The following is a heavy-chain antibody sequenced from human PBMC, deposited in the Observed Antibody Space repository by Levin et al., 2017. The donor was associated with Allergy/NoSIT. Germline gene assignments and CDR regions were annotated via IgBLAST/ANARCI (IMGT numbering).Heavy chain of an antibody. Sequence: SETLSLTCTVSGGSISSGDYYWSWICQPPGKGLEWIGYIYYSGSTYYNPSLKSRVTISVDTSKNQFYLKLSSVTAADTAVYYCARGDYGSPFDYWGQGTLVTVSS. D-gene: IGHD4/OR15-4a*01. CDR3: ARGDYGSPFDY. CDR2: IYYSGST. J-gene: IGHJ4*02. V-gene: IGHV4-30-4*01. CDR1: GGSISSGDYY.